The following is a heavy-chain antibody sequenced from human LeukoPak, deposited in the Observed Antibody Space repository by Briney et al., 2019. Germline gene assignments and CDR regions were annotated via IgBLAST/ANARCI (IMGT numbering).Heavy chain of an antibody. CDR1: GGSFSGYY. CDR3: ARDMDSGPDFFDY. D-gene: IGHD1-26*01. J-gene: IGHJ4*02. V-gene: IGHV4-34*01. CDR2: INHSGST. Sequence: SETLPLTCAVYGGSFSGYYWNWIRQPPGKGLEWIGEINHSGSTNYNPSLKSRVTISVDTSKNQFSLKLSSVTAADTAVYYCARDMDSGPDFFDYWGLGTLVTVSS.